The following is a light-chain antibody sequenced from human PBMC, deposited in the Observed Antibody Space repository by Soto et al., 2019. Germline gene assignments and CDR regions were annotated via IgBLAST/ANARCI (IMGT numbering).Light chain of an antibody. CDR2: DAS. V-gene: IGKV1-5*01. CDR1: QSISSW. J-gene: IGKJ1*01. CDR3: QQYNSYSWT. Sequence: DIQMTQSPSTLSASVGDRVTITCRASQSISSWLAWYPQKPGKAPKLLIYDASSLESGVPSRFSGSGSGTEFTLTISSLQPDDFETYYCQQYNSYSWTFGQGTKVEIK.